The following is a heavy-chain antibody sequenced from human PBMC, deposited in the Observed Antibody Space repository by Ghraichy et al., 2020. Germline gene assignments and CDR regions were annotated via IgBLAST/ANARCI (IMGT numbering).Heavy chain of an antibody. Sequence: SVKVSCKASGGTSTSSAITWVRQAPGQGLEWMGRIIPVLRIANYAQNFQGRVTITADRSTSTAFMDLNSLTSEDTAVYYCARGYYNNDPRVRYYYYLDVWGKGTTVTVSS. D-gene: IGHD4-11*01. CDR1: GGTSTSSA. CDR3: ARGYYNNDPRVRYYYYLDV. CDR2: IIPVLRIA. V-gene: IGHV1-69*04. J-gene: IGHJ6*03.